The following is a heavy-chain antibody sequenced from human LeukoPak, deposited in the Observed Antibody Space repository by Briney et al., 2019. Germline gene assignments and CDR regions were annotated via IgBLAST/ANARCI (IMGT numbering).Heavy chain of an antibody. Sequence: GASVKVSCKASGYTFTSYDINWVRQATGQGLEWMGWMNPNSGNTGYAQKFQGRVTMTRNTSISTAYMELSSLRSEDTAVYYCARGGVTYYYDSSGYEGDYWGQGTLVTVSS. V-gene: IGHV1-8*01. J-gene: IGHJ4*02. CDR2: MNPNSGNT. CDR1: GYTFTSYD. CDR3: ARGGVTYYYDSSGYEGDY. D-gene: IGHD3-22*01.